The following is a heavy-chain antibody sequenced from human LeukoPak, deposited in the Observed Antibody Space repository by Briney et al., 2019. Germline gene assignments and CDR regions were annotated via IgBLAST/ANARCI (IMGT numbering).Heavy chain of an antibody. CDR3: ARTIVAPTTYYDY. CDR1: GGSFSGYY. D-gene: IGHD1-1*01. V-gene: IGHV4-34*01. Sequence: SETLSLTCAVYGGSFSGYYWSWIRQPPGKELEWIGEINHSGSTNYNPSLKSRVTISVDTSKNQFSLKLSSVTAADTAVYYCARTIVAPTTYYDYWGQGTLVTVSS. CDR2: INHSGST. J-gene: IGHJ4*02.